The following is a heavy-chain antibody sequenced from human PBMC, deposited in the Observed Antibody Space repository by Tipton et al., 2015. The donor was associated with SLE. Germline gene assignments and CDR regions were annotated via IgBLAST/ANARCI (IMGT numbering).Heavy chain of an antibody. CDR2: IYYSGST. D-gene: IGHD2-15*01. V-gene: IGHV4-39*07. CDR1: GGYISSSSYY. Sequence: TLSLTCTVSGGYISSSSYYWGWIRQPPGKGLEWIGSIYYSGSTYYNPSLKSRLTISVDTSKNQFSLKVSSVTAADTAVYYCAKKSGSGQQAAIDVWGQGTMITVSS. J-gene: IGHJ3*01. CDR3: AKKSGSGQQAAIDV.